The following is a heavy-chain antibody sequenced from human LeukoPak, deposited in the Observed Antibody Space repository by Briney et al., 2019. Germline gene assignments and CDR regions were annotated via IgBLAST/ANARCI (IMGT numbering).Heavy chain of an antibody. J-gene: IGHJ4*02. CDR3: ARDLGGVGGFDY. Sequence: LETLSLTCTVSGGSICSYYWSWIRQPPGKGLEWIGYIYYSGSTNYNPSLKSRVTISVDTSKNQFSLKLSSVTAADTAVYYCARDLGGVGGFDYWGQGTLVTVSS. CDR2: IYYSGST. V-gene: IGHV4-59*01. CDR1: GGSICSYY. D-gene: IGHD3-10*01.